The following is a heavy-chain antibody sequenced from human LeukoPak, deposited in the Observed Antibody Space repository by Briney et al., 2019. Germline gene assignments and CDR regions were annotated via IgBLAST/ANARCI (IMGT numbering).Heavy chain of an antibody. CDR2: MNHSGST. Sequence: SETLSLTCAVYGGSFSGYYWSWIRQPPGKGLEWIGEMNHSGSTNYNPSLKSRVTISVDTSKNQFSLKLSSVTAADTAVYYCARALDDYVWGSYRYSWFDPWGQGTLVTVSS. J-gene: IGHJ5*02. V-gene: IGHV4-34*01. CDR1: GGSFSGYY. D-gene: IGHD3-16*02. CDR3: ARALDDYVWGSYRYSWFDP.